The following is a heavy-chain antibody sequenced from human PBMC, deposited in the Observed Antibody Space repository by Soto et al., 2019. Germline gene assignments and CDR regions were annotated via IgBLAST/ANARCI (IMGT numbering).Heavy chain of an antibody. CDR1: EFTFSSYS. V-gene: IGHV3-48*02. J-gene: IGHJ4*02. Sequence: GGSLRLSCAASEFTFSSYSMSWVRQAPGKGLEWISFISVSAATIYYADSVKGRFTVSRDDAKNSLYLQMNSLRDEDTALYFCASNYYDSGILDYWGQGTLVTVSS. D-gene: IGHD3-22*01. CDR2: ISVSAATI. CDR3: ASNYYDSGILDY.